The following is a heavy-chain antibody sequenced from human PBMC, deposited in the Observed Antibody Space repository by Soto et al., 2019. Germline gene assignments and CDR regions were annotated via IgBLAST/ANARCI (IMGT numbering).Heavy chain of an antibody. CDR3: ARRFDD. V-gene: IGHV3-48*03. J-gene: IGHJ4*02. Sequence: GGSLRLSCAASEFTSSDYEMNWVRQAPGKGLEWISYISSSGSTVYYADSVKRRFTISRDNAKSSLYLQMNSLRVDDTAVYYCARRFDDWGQGTTVTVSS. CDR2: ISSSGSTV. CDR1: EFTSSDYE.